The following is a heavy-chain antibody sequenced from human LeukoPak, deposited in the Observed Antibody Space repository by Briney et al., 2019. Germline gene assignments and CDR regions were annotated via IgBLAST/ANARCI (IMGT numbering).Heavy chain of an antibody. CDR2: IGGSGGGI. Sequence: RAGGSLRLSCAASRFTFSSYAMSWVRQAPGMRLEWVSTIGGSGGGIYYADSVKGRFTISRDNSQSTLYLQMNSLRAEDTAVYYCAKYRGFGDSYDSWGQGTLVTVSS. V-gene: IGHV3-23*01. CDR3: AKYRGFGDSYDS. D-gene: IGHD3-10*01. CDR1: RFTFSSYA. J-gene: IGHJ4*02.